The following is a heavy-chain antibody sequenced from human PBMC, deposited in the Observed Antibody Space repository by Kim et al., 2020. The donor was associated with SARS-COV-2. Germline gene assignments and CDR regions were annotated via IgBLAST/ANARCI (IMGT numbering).Heavy chain of an antibody. CDR2: GNT. J-gene: IGHJ4*02. V-gene: IGHV1-18*01. CDR3: ASAVTTGYY. D-gene: IGHD4-17*01. Sequence: GNTNYAQKLQGRVTMTTDTSTSTAYMELRSLRSDDTAVYYCASAVTTGYYWGQGTLVTVSS.